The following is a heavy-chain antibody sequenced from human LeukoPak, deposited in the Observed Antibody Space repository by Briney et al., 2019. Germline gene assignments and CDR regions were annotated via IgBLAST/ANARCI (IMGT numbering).Heavy chain of an antibody. CDR2: FDPEDGET. J-gene: IGHJ1*01. CDR3: AREYSSGWYAEHFQH. V-gene: IGHV1-24*01. CDR1: GYTLTELS. D-gene: IGHD6-19*01. Sequence: ASVKVSCKVSGYTLTELSMHWVRQAPGKGLEWMGGFDPEDGETIYAQKFQGRVTMTEDTSTDTAYMELSSLRSDDTAVYYCAREYSSGWYAEHFQHWGQGTLVTVSS.